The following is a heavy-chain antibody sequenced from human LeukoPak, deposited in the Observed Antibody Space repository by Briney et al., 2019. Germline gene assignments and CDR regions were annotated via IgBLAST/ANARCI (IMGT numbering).Heavy chain of an antibody. CDR1: GFTFGDCA. CDR3: TRGTRRDGYNAVQYY. V-gene: IGHV3-49*04. Sequence: GGSLRLSCTASGFTFGDCAMSWVRQAPGRGLEWVGFIRSKAYGGTTEYAASVKGRFTISRDDSKSIAYLQMNSLKTEDTAVYYCTRGTRRDGYNAVQYYWGQGTLVTVSS. J-gene: IGHJ4*02. CDR2: IRSKAYGGTT. D-gene: IGHD5-24*01.